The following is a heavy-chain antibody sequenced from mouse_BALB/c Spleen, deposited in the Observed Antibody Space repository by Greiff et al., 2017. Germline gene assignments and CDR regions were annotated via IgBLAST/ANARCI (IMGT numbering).Heavy chain of an antibody. CDR3: ARHERRIIRYFDV. D-gene: IGHD2-4*01. V-gene: IGHV5-12-2*01. J-gene: IGHJ1*01. CDR2: ISNGGGST. CDR1: GFTFSSYT. Sequence: EVQGVESGGGLVQPGGSLKLSCAASGFTFSSYTMSWVRQTPEKRLEWVAYISNGGGSTYYPDTVKGRFTISRDNAKNTLYLQMSSLKSEDTAMYYCARHERRIIRYFDVWGAGTTVTVSS.